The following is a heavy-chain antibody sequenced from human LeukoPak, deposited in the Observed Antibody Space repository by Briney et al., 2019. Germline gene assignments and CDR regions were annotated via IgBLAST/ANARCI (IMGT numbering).Heavy chain of an antibody. J-gene: IGHJ3*02. V-gene: IGHV1-46*01. Sequence: ASVKVSCKASGYTFTSYYMHWVRQAPGQGLEWMGIINPSGGSTSYAQKFQGRVTMTRDTSTSTVYMELSSVRSEDTAVYYCARAYYYDSSGLDAFDIWGQGTMVTVSS. CDR1: GYTFTSYY. D-gene: IGHD3-22*01. CDR3: ARAYYYDSSGLDAFDI. CDR2: INPSGGST.